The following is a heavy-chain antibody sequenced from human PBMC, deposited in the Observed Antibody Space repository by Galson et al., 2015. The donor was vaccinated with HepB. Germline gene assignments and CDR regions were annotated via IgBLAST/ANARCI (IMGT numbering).Heavy chain of an antibody. CDR2: ISAYNGNT. Sequence: SVKVSCKASGGTFSSYAISWVRQAPGQGLEWMGWISAYNGNTNYAQKLQGRVTMTTDTSTSTAYMELRSLRSDDTAVYYCARPLRYYYDSSGYFGDLDAFDIWGQGTMVTVSS. V-gene: IGHV1-18*01. D-gene: IGHD3-22*01. CDR1: GGTFSSYA. J-gene: IGHJ3*02. CDR3: ARPLRYYYDSSGYFGDLDAFDI.